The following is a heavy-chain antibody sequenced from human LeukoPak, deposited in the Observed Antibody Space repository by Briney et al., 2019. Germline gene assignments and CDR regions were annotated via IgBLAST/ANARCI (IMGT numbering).Heavy chain of an antibody. Sequence: SETLSLTCTVSAGSISNSYWSWTRRPAGKGLEWIGRIYSSGSTDYNPSLKSRVTMSIDTSNNQFSLRLTSVTAADTAVYYCARVADILTGYALYYYAMDVWGQGTTVTVSS. V-gene: IGHV4-4*07. D-gene: IGHD3-9*01. CDR3: ARVADILTGYALYYYAMDV. CDR1: AGSISNSY. CDR2: IYSSGST. J-gene: IGHJ6*02.